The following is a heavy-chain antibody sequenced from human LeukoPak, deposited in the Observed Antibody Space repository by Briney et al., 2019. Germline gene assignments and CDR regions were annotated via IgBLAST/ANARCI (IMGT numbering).Heavy chain of an antibody. CDR3: ARRQAWRPLDY. CDR2: IFYSGSA. J-gene: IGHJ4*02. CDR1: DGSISSNIYY. V-gene: IGHV4-39*01. D-gene: IGHD5-12*01. Sequence: PSETLSLTCTVSDGSISSNIYYWGWIRQPPGKGLEWIGNIFYSGSASYNASLKSRVTISIDTSKNQLSLSLTSVTAADTAVYYCARRQAWRPLDYWGQGTLVTVSS.